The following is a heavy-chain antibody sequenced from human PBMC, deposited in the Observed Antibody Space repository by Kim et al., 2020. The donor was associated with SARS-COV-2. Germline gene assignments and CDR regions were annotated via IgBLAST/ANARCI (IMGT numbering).Heavy chain of an antibody. CDR3: TRAYNWNDVNAFDI. Sequence: AASVKGRLTISRDDSKNTAYLQMNSLKTEDKAVDYCTRAYNWNDVNAFDIWGQGTMVTVSS. V-gene: IGHV3-73*01. J-gene: IGHJ3*02. D-gene: IGHD1-20*01.